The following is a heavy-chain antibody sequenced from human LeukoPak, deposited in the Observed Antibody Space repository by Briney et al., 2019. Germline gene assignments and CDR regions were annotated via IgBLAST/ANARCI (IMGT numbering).Heavy chain of an antibody. D-gene: IGHD3-10*01. CDR1: GYTFTGYY. J-gene: IGHJ4*02. CDR2: INPNSGDT. CDR3: ARGSLRYFDY. V-gene: IGHV1-2*02. Sequence: ASVKVSCKASGYTFTGYYMHWVQQAPGQGLEWMGWINPNSGDTNSAQKFQDRVTMTRDTSIITSYMELSRLRFDDTAVYYCARGSLRYFDYWGQGTLVTVSS.